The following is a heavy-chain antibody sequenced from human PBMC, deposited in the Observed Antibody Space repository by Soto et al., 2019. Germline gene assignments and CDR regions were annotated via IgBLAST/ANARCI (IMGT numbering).Heavy chain of an antibody. V-gene: IGHV4-31*03. CDR1: GGSISSGGYY. Sequence: SETLSLTCTVSGGSISSGGYYWSWIRQHPGKGLEWIGYIYYSGSTYYNPSLKSRVTISVDTSKNQFSLKLSSVTAADTAVYYCARAYYDSGGLDYWGRGTRGTVSS. D-gene: IGHD3-22*01. CDR2: IYYSGST. J-gene: IGHJ4*02. CDR3: ARAYYDSGGLDY.